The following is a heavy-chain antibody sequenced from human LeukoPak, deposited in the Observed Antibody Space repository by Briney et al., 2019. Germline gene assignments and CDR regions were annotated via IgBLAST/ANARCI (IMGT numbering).Heavy chain of an antibody. CDR2: INPNSGGT. J-gene: IGHJ3*02. Sequence: ASVKVSCKASGYTFTGYYMHWVRQAPGQGLEWMGWINPNSGGTNYAQKFQGRVTMTRDTSISTAYMELSGLRSDDTAVYYCARDSAEDYYDSSGYYQSDAFDIWGQGTMVTVSS. CDR3: ARDSAEDYYDSSGYYQSDAFDI. CDR1: GYTFTGYY. D-gene: IGHD3-22*01. V-gene: IGHV1-2*02.